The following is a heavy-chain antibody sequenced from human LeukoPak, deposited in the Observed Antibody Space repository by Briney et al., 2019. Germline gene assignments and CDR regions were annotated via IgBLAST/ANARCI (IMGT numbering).Heavy chain of an antibody. J-gene: IGHJ3*02. V-gene: IGHV3-15*01. Sequence: GGSLRLSCAASGFTFSNVWMNWVRQAPGKGLEWVGRIKSRTDGGTTDYAAPVKGRFMISRDDSKNTLYLQMNSLKTEDTAVYYCSTPIAAAGTRAFDIWGQGTMVIVSS. CDR2: IKSRTDGGTT. CDR3: STPIAAAGTRAFDI. CDR1: GFTFSNVW. D-gene: IGHD6-13*01.